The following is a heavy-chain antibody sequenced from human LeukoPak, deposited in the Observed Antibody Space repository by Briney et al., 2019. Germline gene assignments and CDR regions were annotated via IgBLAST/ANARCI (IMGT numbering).Heavy chain of an antibody. D-gene: IGHD3-10*01. V-gene: IGHV4-4*07. CDR2: IYTSGST. Sequence: SETLSLTCTVSGGSISSYYWSWIRQPAGKGLEWIGRIYTSGSTNYNPSLKSRVTMSVDTSKNQFSLKLSSVTAADTAVYYCARDNDYYGSGSYIWFDPWGQGTLVTVSS. CDR3: ARDNDYYGSGSYIWFDP. CDR1: GGSISSYY. J-gene: IGHJ5*02.